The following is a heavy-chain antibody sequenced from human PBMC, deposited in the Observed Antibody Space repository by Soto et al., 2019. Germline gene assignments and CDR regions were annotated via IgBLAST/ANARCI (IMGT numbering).Heavy chain of an antibody. Sequence: QVQLVQSGAEVKKPGSSVKVSCKASGGTFSSYAISWVRQAPGQGLEWMGGIIPIFGTANYAQKFQGRVTITADESTSTAYMELSSLRSEDTAVYYCATIPAAMELRYYYGMDVWGQGTTVTVSS. V-gene: IGHV1-69*12. CDR3: ATIPAAMELRYYYGMDV. CDR1: GGTFSSYA. D-gene: IGHD2-2*01. CDR2: IIPIFGTA. J-gene: IGHJ6*02.